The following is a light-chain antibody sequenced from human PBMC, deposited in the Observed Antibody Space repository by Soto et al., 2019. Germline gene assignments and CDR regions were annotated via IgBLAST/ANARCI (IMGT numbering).Light chain of an antibody. CDR2: DVS. CDR1: SSDVGVYNS. Sequence: QSVLTQPASVSGSPGQSITISCTGTSSDVGVYNSVSWYQHHPGKVPKLMIYDVSNRPSGLSNRFSGSKSGNTASLTISGLQAEDEDDYYCSSYTTGNTYVFGSGTKLTVL. V-gene: IGLV2-14*03. CDR3: SSYTTGNTYV. J-gene: IGLJ1*01.